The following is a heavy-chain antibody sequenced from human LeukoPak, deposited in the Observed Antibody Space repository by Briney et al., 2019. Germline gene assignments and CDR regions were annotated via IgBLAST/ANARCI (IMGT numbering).Heavy chain of an antibody. D-gene: IGHD6-13*01. J-gene: IGHJ4*02. CDR3: PREGISAGSWYYSDY. CDR2: MYPGNSDT. V-gene: IGHV5-51*01. CDR1: GYSFTSYW. Sequence: GESLKISCKGSGYSFTSYWIGWVRQMPGKGLEWVGIMYPGNSDTRYSPSFQGQVTISADKSISTAYLQWSSLKASDTAMYYCPREGISAGSWYYSDYWGQGTLVTVSS.